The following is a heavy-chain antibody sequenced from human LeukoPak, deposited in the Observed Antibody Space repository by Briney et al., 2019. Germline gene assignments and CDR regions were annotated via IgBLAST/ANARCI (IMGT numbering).Heavy chain of an antibody. Sequence: SETLSLTCSVSGGSVSSGSYYWSWIREPPGKGLEWIGYIYYSGSTNYNPSLKSRVTISVDTSKNQFSLNLSSVTAADTAVYYCAGARIFSRRDRYNSLWSNWFDPWGQGTLVTVSS. J-gene: IGHJ5*02. CDR1: GGSVSSGSYY. CDR2: IYYSGST. D-gene: IGHD5-24*01. V-gene: IGHV4-61*01. CDR3: AGARIFSRRDRYNSLWSNWFDP.